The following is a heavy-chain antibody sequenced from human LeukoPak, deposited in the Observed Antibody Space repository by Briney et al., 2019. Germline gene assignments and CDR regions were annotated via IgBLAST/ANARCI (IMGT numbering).Heavy chain of an antibody. D-gene: IGHD1-26*01. Sequence: PSETLSLTCTVSGGSISSYYWSWIRQPPGKGLEWIGYIYYSGSTNYNPSLKSRVTISVDTSKNQFSLKLSSVTAADTAVYYCARSVGATPFDYWGQGTLVTVSS. V-gene: IGHV4-59*01. CDR1: GGSISSYY. CDR3: ARSVGATPFDY. CDR2: IYYSGST. J-gene: IGHJ4*02.